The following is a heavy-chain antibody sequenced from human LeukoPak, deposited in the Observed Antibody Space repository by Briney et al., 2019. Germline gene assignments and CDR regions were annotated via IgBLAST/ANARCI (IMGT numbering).Heavy chain of an antibody. Sequence: KPSETLSLTCAVYGGSFSGYYWSWIRQPPGKGLEWIGEINHSGSTNYNPSLKSRVTISVDTSKNQFSLKLSSVTAADTAVYYCARGVSPDYGGQGTLVTVSS. CDR3: ARGVSPDY. CDR2: INHSGST. CDR1: GGSFSGYY. V-gene: IGHV4-34*01. J-gene: IGHJ4*02.